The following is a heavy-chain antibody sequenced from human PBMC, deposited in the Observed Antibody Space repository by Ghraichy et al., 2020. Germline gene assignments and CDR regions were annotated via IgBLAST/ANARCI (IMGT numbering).Heavy chain of an antibody. V-gene: IGHV1-69*13. CDR2: IIPIFGTA. J-gene: IGHJ1*01. Sequence: SVKVSCKASGGTFSSYAISWVRQAPGQGLEWMGGIIPIFGTANYAQKFQGRVTITADESTSTAYMELSSLRSEDTAVYYCARDSAYGDYFQHWGQGTLVTVSS. D-gene: IGHD3-10*01. CDR3: ARDSAYGDYFQH. CDR1: GGTFSSYA.